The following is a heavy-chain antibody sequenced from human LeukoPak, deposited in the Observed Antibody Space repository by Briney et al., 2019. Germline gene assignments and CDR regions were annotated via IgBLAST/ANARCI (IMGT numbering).Heavy chain of an antibody. CDR3: ARALDTYYYDSSGYEQGIDY. V-gene: IGHV4-34*01. J-gene: IGHJ4*02. D-gene: IGHD3-22*01. Sequence: SETLSLTCAVYGGSFSGYYWSWIRQPPGKGLEWIGSIYYSGSTYYNPSLKSRVTISVDTSKNQFSLKLSSVTAADTAVYYCARALDTYYYDSSGYEQGIDYWGQGTLVTVSS. CDR2: IYYSGST. CDR1: GGSFSGYY.